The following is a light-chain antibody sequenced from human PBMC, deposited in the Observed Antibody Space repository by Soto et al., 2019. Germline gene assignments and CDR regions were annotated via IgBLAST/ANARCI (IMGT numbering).Light chain of an antibody. J-gene: IGKJ3*01. CDR1: QGSSNY. CDR3: QKYDSGPCT. V-gene: IGKV1-27*01. Sequence: DIPMTQSPSSLSASVGDRVTITCRASQGSSNYLAWYQQKPGKVPKRLIYAASTLQSGIPSRFSGSGSGTEFTLTISSLQPEDVATYYCQKYDSGPCTFGPGNKVAIK. CDR2: AAS.